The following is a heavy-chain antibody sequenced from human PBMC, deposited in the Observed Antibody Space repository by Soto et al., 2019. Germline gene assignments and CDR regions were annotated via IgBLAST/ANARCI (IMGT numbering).Heavy chain of an antibody. CDR1: GFTFSSCS. J-gene: IGHJ3*02. Sequence: EGTLRLSCAASGFTFSSCSMNWVSPATGKGLEWVSYHSSSSSTIYYADSVQGRFTISRDNAKNSLYLQMNSLRDEDTAVYYCARDLRRAFDSWGRGTMVTVSS. CDR3: ARDLRRAFDS. CDR2: HSSSSSTI. V-gene: IGHV3-48*02.